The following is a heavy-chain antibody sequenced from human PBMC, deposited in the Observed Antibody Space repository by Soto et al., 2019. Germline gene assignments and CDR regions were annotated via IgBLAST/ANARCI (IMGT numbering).Heavy chain of an antibody. D-gene: IGHD1-1*01. J-gene: IGHJ6*04. CDR1: GGSFSGYC. CDR3: ARTRGSNQSYKQEGMEV. CDR2: INHSGST. Sequence: SETPSVTCAGYGGSFSGYCWSWIRQPPGKGLEWIGEINHSGSTNYNPSLKSRVTISVDTSKNQFSLKLSSVTAADTAVYYCARTRGSNQSYKQEGMEVWGKGTTIT. V-gene: IGHV4-34*01.